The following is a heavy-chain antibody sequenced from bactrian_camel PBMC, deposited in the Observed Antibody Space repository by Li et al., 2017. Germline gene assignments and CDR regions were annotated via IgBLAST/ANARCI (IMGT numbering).Heavy chain of an antibody. D-gene: IGHD4*01. Sequence: HVQLVESGGGSVQAGETLRLSCTASGFTFRDSDMGWYRQIEDECELVARISSGNTYYADSVKGRFTLYQDNSKNTVYLQMNSLKPEDTANYYCAVMQCLGSWCQCTSRDSFYENWGQGTQVTVS. CDR2: ISSGNT. CDR1: GFTFRDSD. V-gene: IGHV3S63*01. J-gene: IGHJ4*01. CDR3: AVMQCLGSWCQCTSRDSFYEN.